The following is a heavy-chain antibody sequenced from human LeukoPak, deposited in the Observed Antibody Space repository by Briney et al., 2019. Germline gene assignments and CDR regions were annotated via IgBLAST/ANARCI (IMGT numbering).Heavy chain of an antibody. J-gene: IGHJ4*02. Sequence: GGSLRLSCAASGFTVSSNYMSWVRQAPGKGLEWVSVIYSGGSTYYADSVKGRFTISRDNSKNTLYLQMNSLRAEDTAVYYCVREGDGVRGVSGGFDYWGQGTLVTVSS. CDR2: IYSGGST. D-gene: IGHD3-10*01. V-gene: IGHV3-53*01. CDR3: VREGDGVRGVSGGFDY. CDR1: GFTVSSNY.